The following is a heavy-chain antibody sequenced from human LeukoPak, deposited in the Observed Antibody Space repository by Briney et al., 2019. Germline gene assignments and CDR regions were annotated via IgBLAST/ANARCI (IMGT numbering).Heavy chain of an antibody. D-gene: IGHD6-13*01. V-gene: IGHV4-34*01. J-gene: IGHJ5*02. CDR2: INHSGST. CDR3: ARGLGIAAAGTYNWFDP. Sequence: SETLSLTCAVYGGSFSGYYWSWIRQPPGKGPDWIGEINHSGSTNYNPSLKSRVSISVDTSKNQFSLKLSSVTAADTAVYYCARGLGIAAAGTYNWFDPWGQGTLVTVSS. CDR1: GGSFSGYY.